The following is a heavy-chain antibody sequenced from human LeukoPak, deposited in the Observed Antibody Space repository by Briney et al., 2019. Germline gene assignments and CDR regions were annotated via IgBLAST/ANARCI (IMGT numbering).Heavy chain of an antibody. J-gene: IGHJ4*02. CDR3: ARGSTGPFDY. CDR1: GGSISSYY. D-gene: IGHD2-2*01. V-gene: IGHV4-59*01. Sequence: PSETLSLTCTVSGGSISSYYWSWIRQPPGKGLEWIGYTYYSGITNYNPSLKSRVTISVDTSKNQFSLKLTSVTAADTAVYYCARGSTGPFDYWGQGTLVTVSS. CDR2: TYYSGIT.